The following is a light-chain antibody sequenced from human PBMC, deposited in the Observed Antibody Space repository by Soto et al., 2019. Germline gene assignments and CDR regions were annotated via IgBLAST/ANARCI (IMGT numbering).Light chain of an antibody. V-gene: IGKV2-40*01. CDR1: QSLLDSDDGNTY. CDR2: TVS. Sequence: DIVMTQTPLSLTVTPGEPASISCRSSQSLLDSDDGNTYLDWYLQKPGQSPQLLIYTVSYRASGVPDRFSGSGSGTDFTLKISRVEAEDVGAYYCMQRIEFPLTFGGGTKVEIK. CDR3: MQRIEFPLT. J-gene: IGKJ4*01.